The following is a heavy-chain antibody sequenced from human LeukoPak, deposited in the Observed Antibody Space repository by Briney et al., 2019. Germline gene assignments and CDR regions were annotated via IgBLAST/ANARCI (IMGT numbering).Heavy chain of an antibody. CDR2: ISYDDSSK. Sequence: GRSLRLSCEASGFSFSSYAMHWVRQAPGKGLEWVAFISYDDSSKYYADSVKGRFTISRDNSKNTLYLQMNSLRAEDTAVYYCARDAASYYFDYWAQGTLVTVSS. D-gene: IGHD6-25*01. V-gene: IGHV3-30*04. J-gene: IGHJ4*02. CDR3: ARDAASYYFDY. CDR1: GFSFSSYA.